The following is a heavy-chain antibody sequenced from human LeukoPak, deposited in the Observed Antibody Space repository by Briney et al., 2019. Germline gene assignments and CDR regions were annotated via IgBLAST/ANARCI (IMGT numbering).Heavy chain of an antibody. Sequence: PSETLSLTCTVSGGSLSSYYWSWIRQPPGKGLEWIGYIYYSGSTNYNPSLKSRVTISVDTSKNQFSLKLSSVTAADTAVYYCARGYAFRGAFDIWGQGTVVTVSS. CDR2: IYYSGST. J-gene: IGHJ3*02. V-gene: IGHV4-59*01. D-gene: IGHD5-12*01. CDR1: GGSLSSYY. CDR3: ARGYAFRGAFDI.